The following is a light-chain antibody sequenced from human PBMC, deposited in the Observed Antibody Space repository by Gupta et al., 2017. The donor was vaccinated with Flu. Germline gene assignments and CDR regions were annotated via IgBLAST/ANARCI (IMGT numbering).Light chain of an antibody. J-gene: IGKJ1*01. CDR3: LQHNSYPRT. Sequence: PCSLSAFVGDRVTITCRASQGIRDDVAWYQQKPGKAPKSLIYDATNLQSGVPSRFSGSGSGTEFTLTISSLQPEDSATYYCLQHNSYPRTFGQGTKVEIK. CDR1: QGIRDD. CDR2: DAT. V-gene: IGKV1-17*01.